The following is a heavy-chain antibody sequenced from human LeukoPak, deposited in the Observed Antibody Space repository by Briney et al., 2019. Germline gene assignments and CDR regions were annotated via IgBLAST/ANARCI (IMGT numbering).Heavy chain of an antibody. V-gene: IGHV4-34*01. Sequence: SETLSLTCAVYGGSFSDYYWNSIRQPPGKGLEWIGEINHSGSTNYNPSLKSRVTISVDTSKNQFSLKLSSVTAADTAVYYCARVYFGNRSGYFDYWGQGTLVTVSS. D-gene: IGHD3-9*01. CDR3: ARVYFGNRSGYFDY. J-gene: IGHJ4*02. CDR2: INHSGST. CDR1: GGSFSDYY.